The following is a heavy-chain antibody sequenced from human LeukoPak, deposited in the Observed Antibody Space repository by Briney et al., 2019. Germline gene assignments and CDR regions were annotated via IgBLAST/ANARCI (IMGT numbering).Heavy chain of an antibody. CDR3: ATDLEFHTVGRTFDP. CDR2: IYYSGST. Sequence: PSETLSLTCTVSGYSISSGYYWGWIRQPPGKGLEWIGSIYYSGSTYYNPSLKSRVTISVDTSKNQFSLKLSSVTAADTAVYYCATDLEFHTVGRTFDPWGQGTLVTVSS. D-gene: IGHD5-12*01. J-gene: IGHJ5*02. V-gene: IGHV4-38-2*02. CDR1: GYSISSGYY.